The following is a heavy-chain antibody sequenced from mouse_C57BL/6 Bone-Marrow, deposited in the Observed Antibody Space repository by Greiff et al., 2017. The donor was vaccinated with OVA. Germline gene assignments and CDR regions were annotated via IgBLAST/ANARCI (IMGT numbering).Heavy chain of an antibody. J-gene: IGHJ3*01. Sequence: QVQLKQPGAELVKPGASVKLSCKASGYTFTSYWMHWVKQRPGRGLEWIGRIDPNRGGTKYNEKFKSKATLTVDKPSSTAYMQLSSLTSEDSAVYYCARSERLRAWFAYWGQGTLVTVSA. CDR1: GYTFTSYW. CDR3: ARSERLRAWFAY. V-gene: IGHV1-72*01. CDR2: IDPNRGGT. D-gene: IGHD2-4*01.